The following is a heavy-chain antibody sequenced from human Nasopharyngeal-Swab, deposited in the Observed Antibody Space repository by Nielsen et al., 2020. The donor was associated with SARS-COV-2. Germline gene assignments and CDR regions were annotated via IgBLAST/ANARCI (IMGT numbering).Heavy chain of an antibody. CDR1: GFTFSDYY. J-gene: IGHJ6*02. CDR3: ARAYQLGYCSGGSCSRQYYYYYYGMDV. V-gene: IGHV3-11*01. D-gene: IGHD2-15*01. Sequence: GGSLRLSCAASGFTFSDYYMSWIRKAPGKGREWVSYISSSGSTIYYADSVKGRFTISRDNAKNSLYLQMNSLRAEDTAVYYCARAYQLGYCSGGSCSRQYYYYYYGMDVWGHGTTVTVSS. CDR2: ISSSGSTI.